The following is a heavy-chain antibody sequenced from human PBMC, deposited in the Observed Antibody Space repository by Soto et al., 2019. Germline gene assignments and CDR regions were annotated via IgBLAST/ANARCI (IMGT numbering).Heavy chain of an antibody. V-gene: IGHV1-58*01. CDR1: GFTFADSA. Sequence: GASVKVSCKASGFTFADSAVQWVRQARGQSLEWIGRIIVDSGNTKSAEKFTERVSMSRDMSTSKAFMELRSLSSDDTAVYYCETANNTSPFDYWGLGTMVTVSS. CDR3: ETANNTSPFDY. D-gene: IGHD1-26*01. J-gene: IGHJ4*02. CDR2: IIVDSGNT.